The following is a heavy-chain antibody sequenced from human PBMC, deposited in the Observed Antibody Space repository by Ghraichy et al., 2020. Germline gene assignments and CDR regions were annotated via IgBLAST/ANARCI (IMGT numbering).Heavy chain of an antibody. CDR3: ARGGLYGYLDY. J-gene: IGHJ4*02. V-gene: IGHV3-74*01. Sequence: GGSLRLSCAASGISFSTYSMHWVRQAPGKGLVWVSRLSGDARSTSYADSVRGRFTISRDNAKNTLYLQMNSLRVEDTAVYYCARGGLYGYLDYWGQGTLVTVSS. D-gene: IGHD3-16*01. CDR2: LSGDARST. CDR1: GISFSTYS.